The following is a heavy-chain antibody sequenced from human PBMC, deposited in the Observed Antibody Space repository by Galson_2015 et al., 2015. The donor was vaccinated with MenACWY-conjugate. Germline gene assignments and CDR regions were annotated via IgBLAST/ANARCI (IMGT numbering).Heavy chain of an antibody. CDR2: ISGSGDRT. V-gene: IGHV3-23*01. D-gene: IGHD1-14*01. J-gene: IGHJ4*02. Sequence: SLRLSCAASGFSFGSYAMSWVRQAPGKGLEWVSAISGSGDRTFYEGSVKGRFTISRDNSQNLLYLHMNSLRVEDTAIYYCAKDVLLSTSYRNHDWGQGTLVTVSS. CDR1: GFSFGSYA. CDR3: AKDVLLSTSYRNHD.